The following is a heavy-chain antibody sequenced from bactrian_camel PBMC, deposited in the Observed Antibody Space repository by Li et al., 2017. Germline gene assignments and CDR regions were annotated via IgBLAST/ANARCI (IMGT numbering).Heavy chain of an antibody. V-gene: IGHV3S54*01. J-gene: IGHJ4*01. CDR2: IYSGGDKI. CDR3: AAGESEGRSCFDDAY. Sequence: HVQLVESGGGSVQAGGSLRLSCAVSGATNSFKCMGWFRQAPGKEREAVAAIYSGGDKIYVSEAVKGRFTIYQDNAQNTYLQMNKLKPEDTAMYYCAAGESEGRSCFDDAYWGQGTQVTVS. D-gene: IGHD1*01. CDR1: GATNSFKC.